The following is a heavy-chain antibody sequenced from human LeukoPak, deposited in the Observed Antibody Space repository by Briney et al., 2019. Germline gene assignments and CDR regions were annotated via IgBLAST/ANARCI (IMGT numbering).Heavy chain of an antibody. D-gene: IGHD3-22*01. V-gene: IGHV4-39*07. CDR1: GGSISSSSYY. Sequence: PSETLSLTCTVSGGSISSSSYYWGWIRQPPGKGLEWIGNIYYSGTSYYNPSLKSRVTISVDTSKNQFSLKLSSVTAADTAVYYCASLQYYYDSSGYYPPFDYWGQGTLVTVSS. J-gene: IGHJ4*02. CDR2: IYYSGTS. CDR3: ASLQYYYDSSGYYPPFDY.